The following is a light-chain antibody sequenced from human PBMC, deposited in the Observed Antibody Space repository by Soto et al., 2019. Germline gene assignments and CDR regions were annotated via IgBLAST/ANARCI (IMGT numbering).Light chain of an antibody. Sequence: EIVMTQSPATLSVSPGERATLSCRASQSVSRHLAWYQQKPGQAPRLLIYDAPNRATGIPARFSGSGSGTDFTLTISSLEPEDFAVYYCQQRSNWIAFGQGTRLEI. CDR1: QSVSRH. CDR3: QQRSNWIA. V-gene: IGKV3-11*01. CDR2: DAP. J-gene: IGKJ5*01.